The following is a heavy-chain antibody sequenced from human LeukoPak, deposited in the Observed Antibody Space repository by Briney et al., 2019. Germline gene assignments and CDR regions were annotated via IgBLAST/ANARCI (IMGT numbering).Heavy chain of an antibody. D-gene: IGHD2-2*02. J-gene: IGHJ5*02. CDR2: IYFSGST. Sequence: SQTLSLTCTVSGVSISSAGYWSWIRQYPGKGLEWIGYIYFSGSTYYNPSLKSRVTKSVDTSKNHFSLKLSSVTAADTAVYYCAREGYCSSTSCYIPWGQGTLVTVSS. V-gene: IGHV4-31*03. CDR1: GVSISSAGY. CDR3: AREGYCSSTSCYIP.